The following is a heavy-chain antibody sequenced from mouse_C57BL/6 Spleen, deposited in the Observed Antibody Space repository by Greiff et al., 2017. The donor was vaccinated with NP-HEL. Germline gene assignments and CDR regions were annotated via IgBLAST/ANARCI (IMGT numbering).Heavy chain of an antibody. CDR3: ARPRGNPYYYAMDY. J-gene: IGHJ4*01. Sequence: EVKLVESGGGLVKPGGSLKLSCAASGFTFSDYGMHWVRQAPEKGLEWVAYISSGSSTIYYADTVKGRFTISRDNAKNTLFLQMTSLRSEDTAMYYCARPRGNPYYYAMDYWGQGTSVTVSS. CDR1: GFTFSDYG. D-gene: IGHD2-1*01. V-gene: IGHV5-17*01. CDR2: ISSGSSTI.